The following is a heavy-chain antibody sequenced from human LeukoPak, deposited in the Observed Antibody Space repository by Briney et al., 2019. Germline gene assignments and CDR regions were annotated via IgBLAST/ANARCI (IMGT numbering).Heavy chain of an antibody. D-gene: IGHD2-21*01. Sequence: GGSLRLSCAASGFTFSNYWVHWVRQAPGKGLVWVSRINPDGSTINYADSVKGRFTISRDNAKNMLYLQMNSLRAEDTAVYYCARDFSYPSGGADYWGQGTLVTVSS. J-gene: IGHJ4*02. V-gene: IGHV3-74*01. CDR1: GFTFSNYW. CDR2: INPDGSTI. CDR3: ARDFSYPSGGADY.